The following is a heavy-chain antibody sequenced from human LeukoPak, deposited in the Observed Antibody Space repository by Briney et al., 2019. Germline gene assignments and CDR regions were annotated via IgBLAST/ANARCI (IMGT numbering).Heavy chain of an antibody. CDR3: ARYYYDSRRKWFDP. V-gene: IGHV4-59*08. CDR1: GGSISSYY. Sequence: SETLSLTCTVSGGSISSYYWSWIRQPPGKGPEWIGYIYYSGSTNYNPSLKSRVTISVDTSKNQFSLKLSSVTAADTAVYYCARYYYDSRRKWFDPWGQGTLVTVSS. CDR2: IYYSGST. D-gene: IGHD3-22*01. J-gene: IGHJ5*02.